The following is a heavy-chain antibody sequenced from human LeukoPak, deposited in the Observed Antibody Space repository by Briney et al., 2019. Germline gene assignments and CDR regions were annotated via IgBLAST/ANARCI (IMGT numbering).Heavy chain of an antibody. CDR2: ISGSGGST. CDR3: AKAVGRLGYFDY. Sequence: GSLTLSCAASGFTFSSYAMSWVRQAPGKGLEWVSAISGSGGSTYYADSVKGRFTISRDNSKNTLYLQMNSLRAEDTAVYYCAKAVGRLGYFDYWGQGTLVTVSS. V-gene: IGHV3-23*01. CDR1: GFTFSSYA. D-gene: IGHD1-26*01. J-gene: IGHJ4*02.